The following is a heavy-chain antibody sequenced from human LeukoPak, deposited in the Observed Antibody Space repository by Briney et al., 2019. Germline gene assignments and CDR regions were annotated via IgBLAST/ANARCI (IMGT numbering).Heavy chain of an antibody. V-gene: IGHV5-51*01. J-gene: IGHJ3*02. Sequence: GESLKISCKGSGYSFTSSWIGWVRQMPGKGLEWMGITYPGVSDTRYSPSFQGQVTISADKSVSTAYLQWSSLKASDTAMYYCASRSQTGAFDIWGQGTLVTVSS. CDR2: TYPGVSDT. D-gene: IGHD2-15*01. CDR1: GYSFTSSW. CDR3: ASRSQTGAFDI.